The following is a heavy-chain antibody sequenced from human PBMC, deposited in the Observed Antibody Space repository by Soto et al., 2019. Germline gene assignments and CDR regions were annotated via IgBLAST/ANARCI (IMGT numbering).Heavy chain of an antibody. CDR3: AKDGDLYSGYSDH. Sequence: EVQLLESGGGLVQPGGSLRLSCEASGFILNSYGMSWVHQAPGKGLEWVSTLTSGGGTHYADSVKGQFTISRENSKNTLYLQMNSLRAEDTAVYYCAKDGDLYSGYSDHWGQGTLVTGSS. V-gene: IGHV3-23*01. CDR2: LTSGGGT. J-gene: IGHJ4*02. CDR1: GFILNSYG. D-gene: IGHD5-12*01.